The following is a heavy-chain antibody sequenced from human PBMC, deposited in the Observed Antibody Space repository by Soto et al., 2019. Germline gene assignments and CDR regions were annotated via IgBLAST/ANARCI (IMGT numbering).Heavy chain of an antibody. V-gene: IGHV1-18*01. CDR2: ISAYNGNT. D-gene: IGHD3-10*01. Sequence: QVQLVQSGAEVKKPGASVKVSCKASGYTFTSYGISWVRQAPGQGLEWMGWISAYNGNTNYALKLQGRVTMTTDTSTSTACMELRSLRADDTAVYYCARALPVITMVLGRHYYYMDVWGKGTTVTVSS. CDR3: ARALPVITMVLGRHYYYMDV. CDR1: GYTFTSYG. J-gene: IGHJ6*03.